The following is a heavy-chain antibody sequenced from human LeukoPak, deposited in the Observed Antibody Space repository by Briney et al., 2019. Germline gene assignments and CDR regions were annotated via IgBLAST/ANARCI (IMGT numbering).Heavy chain of an antibody. D-gene: IGHD2-2*01. V-gene: IGHV3-7*01. Sequence: PGGSLRLSCAASGFTFSSYWMSWVRQAPGKGVDGVANIKQDGSEKYYVDSVKGRFTISRDNAKNSLYLQMHSLRAEDTAVYYCARDVVVDYYYYYMDVWGKGTTVTVSS. J-gene: IGHJ6*03. CDR1: GFTFSSYW. CDR3: ARDVVVDYYYYYMDV. CDR2: IKQDGSEK.